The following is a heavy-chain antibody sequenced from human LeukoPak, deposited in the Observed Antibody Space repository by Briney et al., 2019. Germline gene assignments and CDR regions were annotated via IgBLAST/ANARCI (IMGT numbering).Heavy chain of an antibody. CDR1: GDSFSYFY. J-gene: IGHJ4*02. CDR2: IYNGGST. D-gene: IGHD5-12*01. V-gene: IGHV4-59*01. Sequence: SETLSLTCTVSGDSFSYFYWSWIRQPPGKGLEWIGYIYNGGSTSYNPSLKSRVTISLDTSQNQFSLKLSSVTAADTAVYYCARDQAGGYGFDHWGQGTLVTVSS. CDR3: ARDQAGGYGFDH.